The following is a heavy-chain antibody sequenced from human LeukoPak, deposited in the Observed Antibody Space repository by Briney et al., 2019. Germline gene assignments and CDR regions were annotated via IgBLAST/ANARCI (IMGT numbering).Heavy chain of an antibody. D-gene: IGHD6-13*01. CDR2: ISFSSDMI. J-gene: IGHJ4*02. CDR1: GFTFSRNN. Sequence: GGSLRLSCAASGFTFSRNNMNWVRQAPGKGLEWISYISFSSDMIYNADSVKGRFTISRDNAKNSLYLQMNSLRAEDTAVYYCARVPVASDGTCFDSWGQGTLVIVSS. CDR3: ARVPVASDGTCFDS. V-gene: IGHV3-48*04.